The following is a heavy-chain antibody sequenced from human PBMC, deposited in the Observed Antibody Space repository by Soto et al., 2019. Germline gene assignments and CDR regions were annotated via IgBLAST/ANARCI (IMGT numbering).Heavy chain of an antibody. V-gene: IGHV1-3*01. J-gene: IGHJ4*02. CDR3: ARAPYYDILTDY. CDR2: INAGNGNT. D-gene: IGHD3-9*01. Sequence: GQRLEWMGWINAGNGNTKYSQKFQGRVTITRDTSASTAYMELSSLRSEDTAVYYCARAPYYDILTDYWGQGTLVTVSS.